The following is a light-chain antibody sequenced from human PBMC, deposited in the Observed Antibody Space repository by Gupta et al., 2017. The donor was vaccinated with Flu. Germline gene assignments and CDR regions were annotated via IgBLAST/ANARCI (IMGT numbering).Light chain of an antibody. CDR3: QMWDSDSDRPV. V-gene: IGLV3-21*02. J-gene: IGLJ3*02. CDR1: RIGSKT. CDR2: DDS. Sequence: SYVLTQLPSVSVAPGQTARMTCGGNRIGSKTVHWYQQKAGLAPVLVVYDDSVRPSGIPERFSGSNSGNTATLTINRAEAGDEADYYCQMWDSDSDRPVFGGGTQLTVL.